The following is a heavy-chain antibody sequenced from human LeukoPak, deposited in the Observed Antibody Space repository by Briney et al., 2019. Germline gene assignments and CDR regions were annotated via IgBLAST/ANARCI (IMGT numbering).Heavy chain of an antibody. V-gene: IGHV1-2*06. J-gene: IGHJ4*02. Sequence: ASVKVSCKASGYTFTAYYIHWVRQAPGQGLEWMGRINPKNGDTNYAQKFQDRVTMTRDTSISTAYMELSRLRSDDTAVYYCAREYSSSCLYYWGQGTLVTVSS. D-gene: IGHD6-13*01. CDR3: AREYSSSCLYY. CDR1: GYTFTAYY. CDR2: INPKNGDT.